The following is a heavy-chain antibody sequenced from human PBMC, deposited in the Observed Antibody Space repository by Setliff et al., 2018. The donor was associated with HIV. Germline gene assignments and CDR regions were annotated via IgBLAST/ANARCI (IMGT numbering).Heavy chain of an antibody. J-gene: IGHJ6*03. V-gene: IGHV1-18*01. CDR2: ISAYIGET. D-gene: IGHD3-3*01. Sequence: ASVKVSCKASGYTFTSYGISWVRQAPGQGLGWMGWISAYIGETKSAQTFEGRVTMTTDTSTSTVYMELRSLRSDDTAVYYCGRDQGFWSGFTYNYYMDVWGKGTTVTVSS. CDR1: GYTFTSYG. CDR3: GRDQGFWSGFTYNYYMDV.